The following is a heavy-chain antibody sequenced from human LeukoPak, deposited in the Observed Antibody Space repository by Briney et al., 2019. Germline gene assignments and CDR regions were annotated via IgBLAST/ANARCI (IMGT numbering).Heavy chain of an antibody. J-gene: IGHJ4*02. CDR2: ISGSGGST. V-gene: IGHV3-23*01. Sequence: PGGSLRLSCAASGFTFSSYAMSWVRQAPGKGLEWVSDISGSGGSTNYADSVKGRFTISRDNSKNALYLQMNSLRAEDTAVYYCAKSIVVVITTYYFDYWGQGTLVTVSS. CDR3: AKSIVVVITTYYFDY. D-gene: IGHD3-22*01. CDR1: GFTFSSYA.